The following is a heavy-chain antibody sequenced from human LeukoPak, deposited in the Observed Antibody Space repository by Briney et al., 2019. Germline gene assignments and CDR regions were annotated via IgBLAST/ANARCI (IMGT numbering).Heavy chain of an antibody. D-gene: IGHD6-6*01. J-gene: IGHJ5*02. Sequence: GASVKVSCKASGYTFTGYYMHWVRQAPGQGLESMGWINPNSGGTNYAQKFQGRVTMTRDTSISTAYMELSRLRSDDTAVYYCARYGSSSPHNWFDPWGQGTLVTVSS. CDR3: ARYGSSSPHNWFDP. CDR2: INPNSGGT. V-gene: IGHV1-2*02. CDR1: GYTFTGYY.